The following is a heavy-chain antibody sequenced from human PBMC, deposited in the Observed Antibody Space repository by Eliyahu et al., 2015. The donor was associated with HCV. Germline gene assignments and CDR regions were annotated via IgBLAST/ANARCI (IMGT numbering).Heavy chain of an antibody. J-gene: IGHJ5*02. CDR2: IHYSGST. CDR1: GGSXXXYY. CDR3: ASGGGGIAVAGTGGWFDP. V-gene: IGHV4-59*01. D-gene: IGHD6-19*01. Sequence: QVQLQESGPGLVKPSETLSLTCTVXGGSXXXYYWSWIRRPPGKGLEWIGYIHYSGSTNYNPSLKSRVTMSVDTSKNRFSLNLTSVTAADTAVYYCASGGGGIAVAGTGGWFDPWGQGTLVTVSS.